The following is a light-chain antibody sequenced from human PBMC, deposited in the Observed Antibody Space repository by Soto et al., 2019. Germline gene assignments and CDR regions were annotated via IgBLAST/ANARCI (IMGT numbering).Light chain of an antibody. CDR3: QQYGG. Sequence: EIVLTHSPGTLSLSPGERATLSCRVSPSVSGSNLAWYQQKPGQSPRLVIYGASSRATGIPDRFSCSGSGTDFTLTISRLEPEDFAVYYCQQYGGFGQGTKVDIK. V-gene: IGKV3-20*01. J-gene: IGKJ1*01. CDR2: GAS. CDR1: PSVSGSN.